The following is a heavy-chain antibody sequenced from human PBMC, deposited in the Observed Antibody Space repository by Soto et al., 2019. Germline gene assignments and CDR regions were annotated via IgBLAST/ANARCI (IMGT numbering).Heavy chain of an antibody. J-gene: IGHJ4*02. Sequence: GGSLRLSCAASGFSFSNYWMHWVRQVPGKGLVWVSRINSDGSSTSYADSVKGRFTISRDNAKSRLFLQMNSLRAEDTAVYYFARDPAPRGGYDYWGQGTLVTVSS. CDR1: GFSFSNYW. V-gene: IGHV3-74*01. D-gene: IGHD3-10*01. CDR3: ARDPAPRGGYDY. CDR2: INSDGSST.